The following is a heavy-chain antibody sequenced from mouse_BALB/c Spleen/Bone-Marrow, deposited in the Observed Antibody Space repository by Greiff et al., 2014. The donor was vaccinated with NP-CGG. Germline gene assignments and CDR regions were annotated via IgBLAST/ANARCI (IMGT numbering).Heavy chain of an antibody. J-gene: IGHJ3*01. Sequence: VQLKEAGGGLGQPKGALKISCAASGFTFNTYAMKWGRQAPGKGLEWGGRIRNKSNNYATYYGDSVKDRFTISRDDSQNMLYLQMNNLKTEDTAMYYCVRQRDGYYTLAYWGPGTLVTVSA. CDR3: VRQRDGYYTLAY. CDR2: IRNKSNNYAT. CDR1: GFTFNTYA. D-gene: IGHD2-3*01. V-gene: IGHV10-1*02.